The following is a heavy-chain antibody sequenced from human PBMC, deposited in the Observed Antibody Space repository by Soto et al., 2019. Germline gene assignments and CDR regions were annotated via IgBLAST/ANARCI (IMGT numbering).Heavy chain of an antibody. CDR2: IYFGGTT. CDR1: GGSISSYY. CDR3: ARLGAYYQSLVP. D-gene: IGHD2-21*01. Sequence: SETLSLTCTVSGGSISSYYWSWIRQPPGKGLEWVGYIYFGGTTSYNPSLKSRVTISLETSNSQFSLRLTSVTAADTAVYYCARLGAYYQSLVPWGPGTLVTVSS. V-gene: IGHV4-59*08. J-gene: IGHJ5*02.